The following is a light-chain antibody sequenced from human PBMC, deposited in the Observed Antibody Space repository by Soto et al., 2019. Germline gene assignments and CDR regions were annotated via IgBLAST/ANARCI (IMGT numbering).Light chain of an antibody. CDR1: QSVSNN. J-gene: IGKJ1*01. CDR3: QQYNNWART. Sequence: EIVMTQSPATLSVSPGERATLSCRASQSVSNNLSWYHQKPGQAPRLLRYGASTRATGIPARFSGSGSGTEFTLTISSLQSADFAVYFCQQYNNWARTFGHGTKVDIK. V-gene: IGKV3-15*01. CDR2: GAS.